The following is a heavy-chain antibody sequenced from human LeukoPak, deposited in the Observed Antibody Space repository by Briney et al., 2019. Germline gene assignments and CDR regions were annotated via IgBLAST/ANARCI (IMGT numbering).Heavy chain of an antibody. CDR1: GYTFTGPY. CDR2: INPNSGGT. D-gene: IGHD2-8*01. CDR3: ARVEYCTKGVCINFDL. Sequence: ASVKVSCKASGYTFTGPYIHWMRQAPGQGLERMGWINPNSGGTKYAQKFQGRVTVTRDTSTSTAYMELSGLRADDTATYYCARVEYCTKGVCINFDLWGQGNLVGVSS. V-gene: IGHV1-2*02. J-gene: IGHJ4*02.